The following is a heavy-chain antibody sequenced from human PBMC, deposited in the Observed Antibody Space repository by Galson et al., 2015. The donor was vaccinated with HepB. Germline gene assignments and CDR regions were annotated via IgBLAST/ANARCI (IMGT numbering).Heavy chain of an antibody. V-gene: IGHV1-18*01. Sequence: SVKVSCKASGYTFTSYGISWVRQAPGQGLEWMGWISAYNGNTDYAQKLQGRVTMTTDTSTSTAYMELRSLRSDDTAIYYCARGGELSGILGYYYYGMDVWGQGTTVTVSS. CDR3: ARGGELSGILGYYYYGMDV. CDR2: ISAYNGNT. D-gene: IGHD3-16*01. CDR1: GYTFTSYG. J-gene: IGHJ6*02.